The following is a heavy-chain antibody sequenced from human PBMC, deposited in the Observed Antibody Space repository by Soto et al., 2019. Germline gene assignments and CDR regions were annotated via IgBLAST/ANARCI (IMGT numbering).Heavy chain of an antibody. CDR3: ARGYKRGSYYYYYMDV. CDR1: GGSISSGGYY. V-gene: IGHV4-31*03. CDR2: IYYSGST. J-gene: IGHJ6*03. D-gene: IGHD2-2*02. Sequence: SETLSLTCTVSGGSISSGGYYWSWIRQHPGKGLEWIGYIYYSGSTYYNPSLKSRVTISVDTSKNQFSLKLSSVTAADTAVYYCARGYKRGSYYYYYMDVWGKGTTVTVSS.